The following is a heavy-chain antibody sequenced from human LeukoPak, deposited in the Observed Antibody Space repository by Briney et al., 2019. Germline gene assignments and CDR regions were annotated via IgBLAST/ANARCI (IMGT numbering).Heavy chain of an antibody. J-gene: IGHJ4*02. Sequence: GGSLRLSCAASGFTFSSYAMSWVRRAPGKGLEWVTAISGSGGSTYYADSVKGRFTISRDNSKNTLYLQMNSLRAEDTAVYYCAKGRRDWNDVYDYWGQGTLVTASS. V-gene: IGHV3-23*01. D-gene: IGHD1-1*01. CDR3: AKGRRDWNDVYDY. CDR1: GFTFSSYA. CDR2: ISGSGGST.